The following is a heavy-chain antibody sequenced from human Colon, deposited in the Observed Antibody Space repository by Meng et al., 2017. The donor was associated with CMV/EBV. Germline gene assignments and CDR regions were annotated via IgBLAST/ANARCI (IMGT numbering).Heavy chain of an antibody. CDR1: GSISSSNYY. Sequence: GSISSSNYYWGWIRQPPGKGLEWIGNIYYRGNTYYNPSLKSRVTISVDTSKNQFSLQLSSVTAADTAMYYCARAVGITMVRGGSFDYWGQGTLVTVSS. D-gene: IGHD3-10*01. CDR2: IYYRGNT. J-gene: IGHJ4*02. CDR3: ARAVGITMVRGGSFDY. V-gene: IGHV4-39*07.